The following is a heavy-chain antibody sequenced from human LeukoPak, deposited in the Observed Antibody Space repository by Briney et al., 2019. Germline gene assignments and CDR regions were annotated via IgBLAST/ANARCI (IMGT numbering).Heavy chain of an antibody. V-gene: IGHV3-23*01. Sequence: GGSLRLSCAASGFTFSGYAMSWVRQAPGKGLEWVSAISGSGGSTYYADSVKGRFTISRDNSKNTLYLQMNSLRAEDTAVYYCASLIVGATTFDYWGQGTLVTVSS. CDR2: ISGSGGST. CDR3: ASLIVGATTFDY. CDR1: GFTFSGYA. J-gene: IGHJ4*02. D-gene: IGHD1-26*01.